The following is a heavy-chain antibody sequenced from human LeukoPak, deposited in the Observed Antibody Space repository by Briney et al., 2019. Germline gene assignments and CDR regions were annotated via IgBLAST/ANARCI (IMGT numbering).Heavy chain of an antibody. CDR2: INHSGST. V-gene: IGHV4-34*01. D-gene: IGHD3-22*01. CDR3: ARACYDSSGFDAFDI. CDR1: GGSFSGYY. J-gene: IGHJ3*02. Sequence: PSETLSLTCAVYGGSFSGYYWSWIRQPPGKGLEWIGEINHSGSTNYNPSLKSRVTISVDTSKNQLSLKLSSVTAADTAVYYCARACYDSSGFDAFDIWGQGTMVTVSS.